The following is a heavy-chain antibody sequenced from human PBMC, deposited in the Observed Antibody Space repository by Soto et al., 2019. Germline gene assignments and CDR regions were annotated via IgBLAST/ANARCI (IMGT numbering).Heavy chain of an antibody. CDR2: IRSDANGGTT. V-gene: IGHV3-49*04. D-gene: IGHD2-2*01. J-gene: IGHJ6*02. CDR3: SVAYCSTTSCHYYFGMDV. Sequence: PGGSLRLSCTASGFTFRDYAMSWVRQAPGKGLEWVGFIRSDANGGTTEYAASVEGRFTISRNDFKSIGYLQMNSLKTEDTAVYYCSVAYCSTTSCHYYFGMDVWGQGTTVTVSS. CDR1: GFTFRDYA.